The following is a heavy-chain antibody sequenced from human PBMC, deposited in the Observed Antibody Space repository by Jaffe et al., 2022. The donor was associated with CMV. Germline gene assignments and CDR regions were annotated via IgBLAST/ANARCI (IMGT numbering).Heavy chain of an antibody. D-gene: IGHD6-19*01. CDR2: IDPSDSYT. Sequence: EVQLVQSGAEVKKPGESLRISCKGSGYSFTSYWISWVRQMPGKGLEWMGRIDPSDSYTNYSPSFQGHVTISADKSISTAYLQWSSLKASDTAMYYCAAAVAGQYYYYYYMDVWGKGTTVTVSS. J-gene: IGHJ6*03. CDR1: GYSFTSYW. V-gene: IGHV5-10-1*03. CDR3: AAAVAGQYYYYYYMDV.